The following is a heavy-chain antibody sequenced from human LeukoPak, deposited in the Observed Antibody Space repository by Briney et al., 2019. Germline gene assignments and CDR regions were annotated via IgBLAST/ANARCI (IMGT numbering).Heavy chain of an antibody. CDR2: ISSSSGYI. CDR1: GFTFSSYS. D-gene: IGHD6-13*01. V-gene: IGHV3-21*01. J-gene: IGHJ6*02. CDR3: ARDLGSIAAVVEDYYYYGMDV. Sequence: PGGSLRLSCAASGFTFSSYSMNWVRQAPGKGLEWVSSISSSSGYIYYADSVKGRFTISRDNAKNSLYLQMNSLRAEDTAVYYCARDLGSIAAVVEDYYYYGMDVWGQGTTVTVSS.